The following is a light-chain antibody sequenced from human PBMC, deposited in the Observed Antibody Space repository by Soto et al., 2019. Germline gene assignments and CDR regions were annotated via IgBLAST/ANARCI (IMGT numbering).Light chain of an antibody. J-gene: IGLJ2*01. Sequence: QSALTQPPSVSGSPGQSVTISCTGTSSDVGGYNRVSWYQQPPGTAPKLMIYEVTNRPSGVPDRFSGSKSGNTASLTISGLQAEDEADYYCNSYTSGSTHVVFGGGTKVTVL. CDR1: SSDVGGYNR. V-gene: IGLV2-18*02. CDR2: EVT. CDR3: NSYTSGSTHVV.